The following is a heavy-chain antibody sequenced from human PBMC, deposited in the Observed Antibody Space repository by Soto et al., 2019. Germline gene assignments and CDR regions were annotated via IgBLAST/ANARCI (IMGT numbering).Heavy chain of an antibody. CDR1: GYSFTSYW. CDR2: IYPGDSDT. D-gene: IGHD3-22*01. V-gene: IGHV5-51*01. J-gene: IGHJ2*01. Sequence: GESLKISCKGSGYSFTSYWIGWVRQMPGKGLEWMGIIYPGDSDTRYSPSFQGQVTISADKSISTAYLPWSSLKASDTAMYYCASQNSKHSPDSSGYRSYYWYFDLWGRGTLVTVSS. CDR3: ASQNSKHSPDSSGYRSYYWYFDL.